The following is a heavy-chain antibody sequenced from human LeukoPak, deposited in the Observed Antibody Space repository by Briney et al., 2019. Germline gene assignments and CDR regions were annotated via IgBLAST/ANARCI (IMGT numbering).Heavy chain of an antibody. CDR3: ARISTAVAGVDY. J-gene: IGHJ4*02. Sequence: PGGSLRLSCGASGFTFSSSWMSWVRQAPGKGLEWVANIKKDGDEKYYVASVKGRFTISRDNAKNLVYLQMDSLRVEDTAVYYCARISTAVAGVDYWGQGTLVTVSS. CDR1: GFTFSSSW. V-gene: IGHV3-7*01. D-gene: IGHD6-19*01. CDR2: IKKDGDEK.